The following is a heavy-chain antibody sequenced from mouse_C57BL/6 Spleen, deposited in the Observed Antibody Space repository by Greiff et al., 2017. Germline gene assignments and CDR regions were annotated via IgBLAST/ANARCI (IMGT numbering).Heavy chain of an antibody. V-gene: IGHV1-80*01. J-gene: IGHJ1*03. D-gene: IGHD1-1*01. Sequence: QVQLQQSGAELVKPGASVKISCKASGYAFSSYWMNWVKQRPGKGLEWIGQIYPGDGDTNYNAKFKGKATLTADKSSSTAYMQLSSLTSEDSAVYFCARRTVVATRYFDVWGTGTTVTVSS. CDR2: IYPGDGDT. CDR1: GYAFSSYW. CDR3: ARRTVVATRYFDV.